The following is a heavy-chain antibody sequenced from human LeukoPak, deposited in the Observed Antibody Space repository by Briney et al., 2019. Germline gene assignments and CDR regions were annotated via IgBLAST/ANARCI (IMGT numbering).Heavy chain of an antibody. V-gene: IGHV3-23*01. Sequence: GWALRLSCAASGFTFSSYAMSWVRQAPGKGLEWVSGISGSGGSTYYADSVKGRFTISRDNSKNTLHLQMNRLRAADTDVYYCAKDLVGAPSGPDAFDIWGQGTMVTVSS. CDR3: AKDLVGAPSGPDAFDI. CDR2: ISGSGGST. CDR1: GFTFSSYA. J-gene: IGHJ3*02. D-gene: IGHD3-10*01.